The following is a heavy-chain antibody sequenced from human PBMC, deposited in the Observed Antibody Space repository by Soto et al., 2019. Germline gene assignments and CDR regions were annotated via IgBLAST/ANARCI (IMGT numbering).Heavy chain of an antibody. V-gene: IGHV4-30-2*01. Sequence: PSETLSLTCAVSGGSISGGGFSWMWIRQPPGKGLEWIGYILHTGGTQYNPSLKSRVSMSVDKSKNQFSLHLTSVTAADTAVYYCARLQFGEGFDYWGQGALVTVSS. J-gene: IGHJ4*02. CDR1: GGSISGGGFS. CDR3: ARLQFGEGFDY. D-gene: IGHD3-10*01. CDR2: ILHTGGT.